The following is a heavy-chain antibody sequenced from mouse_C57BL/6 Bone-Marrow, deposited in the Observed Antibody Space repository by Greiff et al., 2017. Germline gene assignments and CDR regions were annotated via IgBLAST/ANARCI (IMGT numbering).Heavy chain of an antibody. J-gene: IGHJ3*01. CDR2: FDPSDSYT. CDR3: ARPAYYSPWFAY. V-gene: IGHV1-50*01. CDR1: GYTFTSYW. D-gene: IGHD2-12*01. Sequence: VQLQQPGAELVKPGASVKLSCKASGYTFTSYWMQWVNQRPGQGLEWIGEFDPSDSYTNYNQKFKGKATLTVDTSSSTAYMQLSSLTSEDSAVYYCARPAYYSPWFAYWGQGTLVTVSA.